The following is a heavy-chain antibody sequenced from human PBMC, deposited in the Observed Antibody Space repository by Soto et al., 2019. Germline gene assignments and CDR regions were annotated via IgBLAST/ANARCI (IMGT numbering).Heavy chain of an antibody. V-gene: IGHV4-61*08. CDR3: ARKGPTRYXYDGLAV. CDR2: IYYSGST. J-gene: IGHJ6*02. D-gene: IGHD2-2*01. Sequence: SETLSLTCTVSGGSISSCDYYWSWIRQPPGKGLEWIGYIYYSGSTNYNPSLKSRVTISVDTSKTQFSLKLSSVTAVDTAVYYCARKGPTRYXYDGLAVWGQGTTDTVSS. CDR1: GGSISSCDYY.